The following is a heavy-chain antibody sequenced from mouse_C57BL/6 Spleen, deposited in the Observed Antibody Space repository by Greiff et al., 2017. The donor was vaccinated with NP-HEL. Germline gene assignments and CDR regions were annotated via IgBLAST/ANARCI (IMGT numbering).Heavy chain of an antibody. Sequence: VKLQESGAELARPGASVKMSCKASGYTFTSYTMRWVKQRPGQGLEWIGYINPSSGYTKYNQKFKDKATLTADKSSSTAYMQLSSLTSEDSAVYYCARDYGTPFAYWGQGTLVTVSA. CDR3: ARDYGTPFAY. CDR1: GYTFTSYT. CDR2: INPSSGYT. D-gene: IGHD1-1*01. J-gene: IGHJ3*01. V-gene: IGHV1-4*01.